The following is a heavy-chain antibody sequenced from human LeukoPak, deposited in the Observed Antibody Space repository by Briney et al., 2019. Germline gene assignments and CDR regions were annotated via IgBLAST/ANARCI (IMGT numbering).Heavy chain of an antibody. CDR2: IWYDGINK. CDR3: ARDYYDSSGLLHAGAHAFDI. CDR1: GFTFRTFG. V-gene: IGHV3-33*01. Sequence: GRSLRLSCAASGFTFRTFGMHWVRQAPGKGLEWVAIIWYDGINKYCADSVKGRFTISRDNSKNTLYLQMNSLRAEDTAVYYCARDYYDSSGLLHAGAHAFDIWGQGTMVTVSS. D-gene: IGHD3-22*01. J-gene: IGHJ3*02.